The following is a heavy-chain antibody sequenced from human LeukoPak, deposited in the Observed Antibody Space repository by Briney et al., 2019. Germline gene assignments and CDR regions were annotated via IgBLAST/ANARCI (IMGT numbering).Heavy chain of an antibody. CDR3: LRGDVRDY. Sequence: PGGAPRLSCGAACVPFSSYNKNWVRLGPGQGLECVSSISSSSRTTHYADTVEGRFTISRDNAKNSLYLQMNSLRAEDTAVYYCLRGDVRDYWGQGTLVTVSS. CDR2: ISSSSRTT. CDR1: CVPFSSYN. J-gene: IGHJ4*02. V-gene: IGHV3-21*01. D-gene: IGHD2-21*01.